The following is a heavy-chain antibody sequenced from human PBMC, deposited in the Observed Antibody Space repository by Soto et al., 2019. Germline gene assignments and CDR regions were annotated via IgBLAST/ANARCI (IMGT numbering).Heavy chain of an antibody. J-gene: IGHJ4*02. Sequence: SETLSLTCSVSGGSMSSYYWTWIRQPPGKGLEWIGYIYNTGSTKYNPSLKSRVTISVDTSKNQFSLKLSSVTAADTAVYYCARGTLAFDYWGQGTLVTVSS. CDR1: GGSMSSYY. CDR2: IYNTGST. V-gene: IGHV4-59*12. D-gene: IGHD3-16*01. CDR3: ARGTLAFDY.